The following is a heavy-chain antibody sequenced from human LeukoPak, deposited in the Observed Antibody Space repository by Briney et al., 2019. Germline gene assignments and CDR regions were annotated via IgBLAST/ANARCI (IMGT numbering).Heavy chain of an antibody. CDR2: ISWNSGSI. Sequence: GRSLRLSCAASGFTFDDYAMDWVRQAPGKGLEWVSGISWNSGSIGYADSVKGRFTISRDNAKNSLYLQMNSLRAEDMALYYCAKGYYDFWSGGSIDYWGQGTLVTVSS. CDR1: GFTFDDYA. CDR3: AKGYYDFWSGGSIDY. J-gene: IGHJ4*02. V-gene: IGHV3-9*03. D-gene: IGHD3-3*01.